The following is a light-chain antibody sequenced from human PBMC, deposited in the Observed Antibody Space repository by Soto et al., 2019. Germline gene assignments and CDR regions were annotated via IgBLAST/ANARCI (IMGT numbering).Light chain of an antibody. CDR2: SNN. J-gene: IGLJ2*01. CDR3: AAWDDSLNGLVV. V-gene: IGLV1-44*01. Sequence: QLVLTQPPSASGTPGQRVTISCSGSCSNIGSNTVNWYQQLPGTAPKLLIYSNNQRPSGVPDRFSGSKSGTSASLAISGLQSEDEADYYCAAWDDSLNGLVVFGGGTKLTVL. CDR1: CSNIGSNT.